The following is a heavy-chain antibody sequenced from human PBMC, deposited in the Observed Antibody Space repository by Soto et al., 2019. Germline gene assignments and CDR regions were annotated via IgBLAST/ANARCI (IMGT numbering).Heavy chain of an antibody. V-gene: IGHV4-61*01. CDR2: IYYSGST. D-gene: IGHD6-6*01. J-gene: IGHJ4*02. Sequence: SETLSLTCTVPGGSVSSGSYYWSWFRQPPGKGLEWMGYIYYSGSTNYNPSLKSRVTISVDTSKKQFSLKLSSVTAADTAVYYCARVSSIAALYFDYWGQGTLVTV. CDR3: ARVSSIAALYFDY. CDR1: GGSVSSGSYY.